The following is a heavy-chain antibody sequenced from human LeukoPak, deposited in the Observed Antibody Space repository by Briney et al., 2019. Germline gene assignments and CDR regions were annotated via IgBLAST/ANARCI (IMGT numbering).Heavy chain of an antibody. D-gene: IGHD3-10*01. V-gene: IGHV3-23*01. CDR1: GFSFSGYA. Sequence: GGSLRLSCAASGFSFSGYAMSWVRQAPGKGPEWVSAISGSGGSTYYADSVKGRFTISRDNSKNTLYLQMNSLRAEDTAVYYCAASAGPINFWGQGTLVTVSS. J-gene: IGHJ4*02. CDR2: ISGSGGST. CDR3: AASAGPINF.